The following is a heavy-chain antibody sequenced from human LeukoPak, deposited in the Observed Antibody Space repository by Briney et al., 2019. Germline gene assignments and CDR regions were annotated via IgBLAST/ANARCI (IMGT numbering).Heavy chain of an antibody. CDR2: ISYDGSNK. Sequence: GRSLRLSCAASGFTFSSYAMHWVRQAPGKGLEWVAVISYDGSNKYYADSVKGRFTISRDNSKNTLYLQMNSLRAEDTAVYYYARGGYDSSGYGPGAFDIWGQGTMVTVSS. CDR1: GFTFSSYA. J-gene: IGHJ3*02. V-gene: IGHV3-30*01. D-gene: IGHD3-22*01. CDR3: ARGGYDSSGYGPGAFDI.